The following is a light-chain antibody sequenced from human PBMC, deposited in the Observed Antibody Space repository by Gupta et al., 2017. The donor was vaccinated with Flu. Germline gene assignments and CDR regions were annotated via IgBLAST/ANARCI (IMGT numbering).Light chain of an antibody. J-gene: IGKJ1*01. CDR3: QQRSNWPPS. CDR2: DAS. CDR1: QSVSSY. Sequence: PATLSLSPGERATLSCRASQSVSSYLAWYQQKPGQAPRLLIYDASNRATGIPARFSGSGSGTDFTLTISSLEPEDFAVYYCQQRSNWPPSFGQGTKVEIK. V-gene: IGKV3-11*01.